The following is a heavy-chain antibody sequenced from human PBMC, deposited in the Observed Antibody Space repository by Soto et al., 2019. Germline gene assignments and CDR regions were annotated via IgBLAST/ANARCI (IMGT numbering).Heavy chain of an antibody. J-gene: IGHJ3*02. CDR3: ARDQRRYSSGWYDAFDI. V-gene: IGHV3-21*01. CDR2: ISSSSSYI. Sequence: GGSLRLSCAASGFTFSSYSMNWVRQAPGKGLEWVSSISSSSSYIYYADSVKGRFTISRDNAKNSLYLQMNSLRAEDTAVYYCARDQRRYSSGWYDAFDIWGQGTMVTVS. D-gene: IGHD6-19*01. CDR1: GFTFSSYS.